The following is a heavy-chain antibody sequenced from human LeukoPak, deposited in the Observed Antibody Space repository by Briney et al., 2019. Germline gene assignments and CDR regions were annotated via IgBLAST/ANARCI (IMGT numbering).Heavy chain of an antibody. J-gene: IGHJ3*02. CDR1: GFSFSSFT. V-gene: IGHV3-48*04. D-gene: IGHD1-26*01. Sequence: GGSLRLSCGASGFSFSSFTMNWVRQTPGKGLELVAYISGGSTTIHYADSVKGRFTISRDNAKNSLFLQMNSLRAEDTALYYCAEDIGGSYRDAFDIWGQGTMVTVSS. CDR3: AEDIGGSYRDAFDI. CDR2: ISGGSTTI.